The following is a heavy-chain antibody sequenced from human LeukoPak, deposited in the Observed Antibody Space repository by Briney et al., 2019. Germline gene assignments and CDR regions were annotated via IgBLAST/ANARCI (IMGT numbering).Heavy chain of an antibody. Sequence: GESLKISCKGLGYRFSTYWIGWVRQMPGKGLEWMGIIYPGDSDIKYSPSFQGLVTISGDKSLSTAYLQWGSLKASDTAMYYCARLVWYSNYYGMDVWGQGTTVTVSS. CDR3: ARLVWYSNYYGMDV. J-gene: IGHJ6*02. D-gene: IGHD6-13*01. CDR1: GYRFSTYW. CDR2: IYPGDSDI. V-gene: IGHV5-51*01.